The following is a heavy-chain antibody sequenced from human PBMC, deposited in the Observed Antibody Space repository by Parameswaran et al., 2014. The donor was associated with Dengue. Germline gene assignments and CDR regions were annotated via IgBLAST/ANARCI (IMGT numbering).Heavy chain of an antibody. Sequence: KWIRQPPGKGLEWVSSISSSSSYIYYADSVKGRFTISRDNAKNSLYLQMNSLRAEDTAVYYCARDLVGSLVRGYYYYGMDVWGQGTTGHRLL. J-gene: IGHJ6*02. CDR3: ARDLVGSLVRGYYYYGMDV. D-gene: IGHD2-2*01. V-gene: IGHV3-21*01. CDR2: ISSSSSYI.